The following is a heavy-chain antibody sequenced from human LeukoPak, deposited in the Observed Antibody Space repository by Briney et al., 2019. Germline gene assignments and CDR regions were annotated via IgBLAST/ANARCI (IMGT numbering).Heavy chain of an antibody. CDR1: GFTFDDYA. D-gene: IGHD6-13*01. CDR3: AKDIGYSSSWYYFDY. V-gene: IGHV3-9*01. CDR2: ISWNSGSI. J-gene: IGHJ4*02. Sequence: PGGSLRLSCAASGFTFDDYAMHWVRQAPGKGLEWVSGISWNSGSISYADSVKGRFTISRDNAKNSLYLQMNSLRAEDTALYYCAKDIGYSSSWYYFDYWGQGTLVTVSS.